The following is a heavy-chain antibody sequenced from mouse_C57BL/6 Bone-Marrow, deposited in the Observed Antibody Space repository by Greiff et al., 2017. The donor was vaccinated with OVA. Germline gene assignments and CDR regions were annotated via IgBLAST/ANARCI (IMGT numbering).Heavy chain of an antibody. J-gene: IGHJ2*01. Sequence: QVQLQQSGAELVRPGASVKLSCKASGYTFTDYYINWVKQRPGQGLEWIARIYPGSGNTYYNEKFKGKATLTAEKSSSTAYMQLSSLTSEDSAVYYCAGDGYYFDYWGQGTTLTVSS. CDR3: AGDGYYFDY. CDR2: IYPGSGNT. CDR1: GYTFTDYY. D-gene: IGHD3-3*01. V-gene: IGHV1-76*01.